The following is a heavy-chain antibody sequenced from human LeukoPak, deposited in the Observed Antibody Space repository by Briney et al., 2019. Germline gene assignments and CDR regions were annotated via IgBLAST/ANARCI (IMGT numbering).Heavy chain of an antibody. CDR3: TKGGGSGTKEVIDY. CDR2: ITFDGVYT. Sequence: GGSLRLSCAASGFNFDDYAMTWVRQAPGRGLEWVSLITFDGVYTYYADSVKGRFTISRDNSEDSLYLQMNSLRVEDTALYYCTKGGGSGTKEVIDYWGQGTLVTVFS. V-gene: IGHV3-43D*03. J-gene: IGHJ4*02. D-gene: IGHD3-10*01. CDR1: GFNFDDYA.